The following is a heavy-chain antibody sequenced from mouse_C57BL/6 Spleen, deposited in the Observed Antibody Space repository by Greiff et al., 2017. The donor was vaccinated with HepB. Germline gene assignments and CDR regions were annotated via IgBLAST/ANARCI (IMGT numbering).Heavy chain of an antibody. CDR1: GYSFTDYN. CDR2: INPNYGTT. Sequence: EVKLMESGPELVKPGASVKISCKASGYSFTDYNMNWVKQSNGKSLEWIGVINPNYGTTSYNQKFKGKATLTVDQSSSTAYMQLNSLTSEDSAVYYCARAWGGDYAMDYWGQGTSVTVSS. J-gene: IGHJ4*01. D-gene: IGHD4-1*01. V-gene: IGHV1-39*01. CDR3: ARAWGGDYAMDY.